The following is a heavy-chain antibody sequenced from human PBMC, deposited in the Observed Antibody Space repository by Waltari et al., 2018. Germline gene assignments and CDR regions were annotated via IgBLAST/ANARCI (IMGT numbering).Heavy chain of an antibody. CDR1: GFTFSSYA. Sequence: EVQLLESGGGLVQPGGSLRLSCAASGFTFSSYAMSWVRQAPGKGLEGVAAIRGSGGSTYYADSGKGRFTISRDNSKNTLYLQMNSLRAEDTAVYYCAKVIPMASDYWGQGTLVTVSS. CDR3: AKVIPMASDY. V-gene: IGHV3-23*01. J-gene: IGHJ4*02. D-gene: IGHD3-10*01. CDR2: IRGSGGST.